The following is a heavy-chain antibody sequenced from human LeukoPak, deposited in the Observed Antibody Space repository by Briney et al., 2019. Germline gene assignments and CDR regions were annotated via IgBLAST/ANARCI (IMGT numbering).Heavy chain of an antibody. CDR1: GFPFSTYA. J-gene: IGHJ4*02. Sequence: GGSLRLSCAASGFPFSTYAMNWVRQAPGKGLEWVSVITGSGGFTQYADSVKGRFAISRDNSKNTVYLQMNSLRVEDTALYYCVRSLDYWGQGTLVTVSS. V-gene: IGHV3-23*01. CDR2: ITGSGGFT. CDR3: VRSLDY.